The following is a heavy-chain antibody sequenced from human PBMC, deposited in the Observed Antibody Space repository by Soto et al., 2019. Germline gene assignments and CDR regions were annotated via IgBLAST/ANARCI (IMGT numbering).Heavy chain of an antibody. CDR1: GGTFSSYT. Sequence: ASVKVSCKASGGTFSSYTISWVRQAPGQGLEWMGRIIPILGIANYAQKFQGRVTITADKSTSTAYMELSSLRSEDTAVYYCARDLFPKQQLVHMYWGQGTLVTVSS. J-gene: IGHJ4*02. CDR3: ARDLFPKQQLVHMY. V-gene: IGHV1-69*04. D-gene: IGHD6-13*01. CDR2: IIPILGIA.